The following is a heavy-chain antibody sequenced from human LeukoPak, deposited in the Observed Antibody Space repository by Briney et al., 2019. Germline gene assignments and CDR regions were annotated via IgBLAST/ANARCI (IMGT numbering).Heavy chain of an antibody. CDR1: GFTFSSYA. J-gene: IGHJ5*02. CDR3: AKAGYGDYLNNWFDP. Sequence: GGSLRLSCAASGFTFSSYAMSWVRQAPGKGLEWVSAISGSGGSTYYADSVKGRFTISRDNSRNTLYLQMNSLRAEDTAVYYCAKAGYGDYLNNWFDPWGQGTPVTVSS. D-gene: IGHD4-17*01. CDR2: ISGSGGST. V-gene: IGHV3-23*01.